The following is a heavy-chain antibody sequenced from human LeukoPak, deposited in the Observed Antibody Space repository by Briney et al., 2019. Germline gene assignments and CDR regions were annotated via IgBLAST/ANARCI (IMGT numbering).Heavy chain of an antibody. D-gene: IGHD1-26*01. V-gene: IGHV3-15*01. CDR3: TTDLGIQILPLFAH. CDR2: SISKSVGGTI. CDR1: GFTFIDAW. Sequence: GGSLRLSCAASGFTFIDAWMSWVRQAPGKGLEWVGRSISKSVGGTIDYAAPVKGRFTVSRDDSKNAFFLQMNSLRAEDTAVYYCTTDLGIQILPLFAHWGQGIMVTVAS. J-gene: IGHJ1*01.